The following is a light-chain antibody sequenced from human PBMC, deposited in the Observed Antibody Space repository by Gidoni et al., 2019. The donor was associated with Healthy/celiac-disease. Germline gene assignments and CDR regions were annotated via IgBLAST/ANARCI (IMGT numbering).Light chain of an antibody. CDR3: CSYAGSYTVV. CDR1: SSDVGGYNY. CDR2: DVS. J-gene: IGLJ2*01. Sequence: QSALTQPRSVSRSPGPSVTISCTGTSSDVGGYNYVSWYHQHPGKAPKIMIYDVSKRPSGVPDRFSGSKSGNTASRTISGLQAEDEADYYCCSYAGSYTVVFGGGTKLTVL. V-gene: IGLV2-11*01.